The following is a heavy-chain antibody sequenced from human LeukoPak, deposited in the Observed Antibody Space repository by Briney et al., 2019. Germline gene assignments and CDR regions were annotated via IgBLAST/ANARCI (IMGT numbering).Heavy chain of an antibody. CDR1: GFTFSSYH. Sequence: PGGSLRLSCVGSGFTFSSYHMHWVRQAPGKGLEWVSYISSSSSTIYYADSVKGRFTISRDNAKNSLYLQTNSLGAEDTAVYYCARAQYYSDSTGYYYLHYWGQGTLVTVSS. CDR2: ISSSSSTI. CDR3: ARAQYYSDSTGYYYLHY. J-gene: IGHJ4*02. D-gene: IGHD3-22*01. V-gene: IGHV3-48*01.